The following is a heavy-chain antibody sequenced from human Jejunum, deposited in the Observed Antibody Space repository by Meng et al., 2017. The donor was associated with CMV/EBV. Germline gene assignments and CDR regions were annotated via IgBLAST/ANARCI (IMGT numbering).Heavy chain of an antibody. CDR3: ARGYCSGGSSKSCMDV. D-gene: IGHD2-15*01. CDR2: TYYRSKWNN. J-gene: IGHJ6*02. Sequence: SKTAAWNWIRQSPSRGLEWLGRTYYRSKWNNDYALSGKSRMTINRDTSKNQFSLQLNSVTLEDTAVYYCARGYCSGGSSKSCMDVWGQGTTVTVSS. V-gene: IGHV6-1*01. CDR1: SKTAA.